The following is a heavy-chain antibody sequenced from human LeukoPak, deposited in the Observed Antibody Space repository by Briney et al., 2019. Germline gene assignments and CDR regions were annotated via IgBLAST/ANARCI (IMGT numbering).Heavy chain of an antibody. Sequence: GASVKVSCKASGYTFTGYYMHWVRQAPGQGLEWMGWINPNSGGTNYAQKFQGRVTMTRDTSTSTAYMELSRLRSDDTAVYYCARVPTKPTAMVTYYYYYGMDVWGQGTTVTVSS. J-gene: IGHJ6*02. V-gene: IGHV1-2*02. CDR1: GYTFTGYY. CDR3: ARVPTKPTAMVTYYYYYGMDV. CDR2: INPNSGGT. D-gene: IGHD5-18*01.